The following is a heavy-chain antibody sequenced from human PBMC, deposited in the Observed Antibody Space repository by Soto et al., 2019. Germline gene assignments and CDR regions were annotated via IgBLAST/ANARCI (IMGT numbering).Heavy chain of an antibody. CDR2: INAGNGNT. D-gene: IGHD6-19*01. V-gene: IGHV1-3*01. CDR1: GYTFTSYA. CDR3: ARPFWGYSSGWDKNFFDY. Sequence: QVQLVQSGAEVKKPGASVKVSCKASGYTFTSYAMHWVRQAPGQRLEWMGWINAGNGNTKYSQKFQGRVTITRDTSASTAYMELSSLRAEDTAVYYCARPFWGYSSGWDKNFFDYWGQGTLVTVSS. J-gene: IGHJ4*02.